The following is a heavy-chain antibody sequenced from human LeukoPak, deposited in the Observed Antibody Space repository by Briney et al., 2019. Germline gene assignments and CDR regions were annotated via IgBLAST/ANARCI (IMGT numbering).Heavy chain of an antibody. CDR2: INPSGGST. J-gene: IGHJ4*02. CDR3: ARDIHFDDGRDY. CDR1: GYTFTSYY. V-gene: IGHV1-46*01. Sequence: ASVKVSCKASGYTFTSYYMHWVRQAPGRGLEWMGIINPSGGSTSYAQKFQGRVTMTRDTSTSTVYMELSSLRSEDTAVYYCARDIHFDDGRDYWGQGTLVTVSS. D-gene: IGHD3-9*01.